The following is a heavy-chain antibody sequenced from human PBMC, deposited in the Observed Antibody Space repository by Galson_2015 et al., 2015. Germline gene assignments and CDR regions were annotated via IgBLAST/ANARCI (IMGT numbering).Heavy chain of an antibody. V-gene: IGHV3-30-3*01. CDR3: VRDES. Sequence: SLRLSCAASGFTFSSYSMHWVRQAPGKGPEWVAVISADGTNKYYADSVKGRFTIARDNSKATLSLQMHSLKPGDTAIYYCVRDESWGQG. J-gene: IGHJ5*02. CDR1: GFTFSSYS. CDR2: ISADGTNK.